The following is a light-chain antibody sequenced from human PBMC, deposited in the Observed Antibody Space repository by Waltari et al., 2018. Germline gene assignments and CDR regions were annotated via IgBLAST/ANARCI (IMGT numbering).Light chain of an antibody. CDR3: QQFNNWPRT. J-gene: IGKJ3*01. CDR2: GAS. V-gene: IGKV3-15*01. CDR1: QSVSSN. Sequence: EIVMTQSPVTLSVSPGERATLSCRASQSVSSNLAWYQQKPGQAPRLLIYGASTRATDIPARFSGSGSGTEFTLTISSLQSEDFAVYDCQQFNNWPRTFGPGTKVDIK.